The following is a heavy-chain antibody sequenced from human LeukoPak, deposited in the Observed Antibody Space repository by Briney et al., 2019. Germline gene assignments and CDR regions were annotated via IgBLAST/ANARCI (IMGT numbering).Heavy chain of an antibody. CDR3: ATLTGTDVDAFDI. J-gene: IGHJ3*02. CDR2: IIPIFGTA. CDR1: GGTFSSYA. Sequence: GASVKASCKASGGTFSSYAISWVRQAPGQGLEWMGGIIPIFGTANYAQKFQGRVTITADESTSTAYMELSSLRSEDTAVYYCATLTGTDVDAFDIWGQGTMVTVSS. D-gene: IGHD1/OR15-1a*01. V-gene: IGHV1-69*13.